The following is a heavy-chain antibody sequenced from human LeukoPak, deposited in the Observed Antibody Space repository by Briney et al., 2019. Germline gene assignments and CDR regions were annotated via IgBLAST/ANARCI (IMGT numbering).Heavy chain of an antibody. V-gene: IGHV3-30-3*01. Sequence: GGSLRLSCAASGFTFSAYAMHWVRQAPGKGLEWVASISYDGNIKYQADSVKGRFTISRDDSKNTLYLQMNSLRAEDTAVYYCARDRAANSRVYYFDYWGQGTLVTVSS. CDR1: GFTFSAYA. CDR2: ISYDGNIK. D-gene: IGHD4/OR15-4a*01. J-gene: IGHJ4*02. CDR3: ARDRAANSRVYYFDY.